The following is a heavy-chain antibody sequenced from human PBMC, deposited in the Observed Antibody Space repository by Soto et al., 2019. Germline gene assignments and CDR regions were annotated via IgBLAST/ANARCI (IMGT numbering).Heavy chain of an antibody. CDR1: GGTFSSYA. CDR3: ARPGGGDYDSSGPAHDAFDI. Sequence: GASVKVSCKASGGTFSSYAISWVRQAPGQGLEWMGGIIPIFGTANYAQKFQGRVTITADESTSTAYMELSSLRSEDTAVYYCARPGGGDYDSSGPAHDAFDIWGQGTMVTVSS. D-gene: IGHD3-22*01. V-gene: IGHV1-69*13. J-gene: IGHJ3*02. CDR2: IIPIFGTA.